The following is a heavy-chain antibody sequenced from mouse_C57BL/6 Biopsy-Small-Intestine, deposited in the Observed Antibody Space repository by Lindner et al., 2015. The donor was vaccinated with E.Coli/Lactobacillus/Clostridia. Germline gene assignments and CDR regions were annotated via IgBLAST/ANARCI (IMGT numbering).Heavy chain of an antibody. CDR3: VRDKWDGGYWFFDV. J-gene: IGHJ1*03. D-gene: IGHD4-1*01. V-gene: IGHV10-3*01. CDR1: GFTFNTYA. Sequence: ESGGGLVQPKGSLKLSCAASGFTFNTYAMHWVRQAPGKGLEWVARIRSKSSNYGTYYADSVKDRFTISRDDSQSMIYLQMNKLKTEDTAMYYCVRDKWDGGYWFFDVWGTGTTVTVSS. CDR2: IRSKSSNYGT.